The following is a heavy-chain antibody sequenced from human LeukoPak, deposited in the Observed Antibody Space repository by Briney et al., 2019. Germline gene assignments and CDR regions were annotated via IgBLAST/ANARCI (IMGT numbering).Heavy chain of an antibody. J-gene: IGHJ4*02. CDR1: GDSVSSNGAA. D-gene: IGHD3-3*01. V-gene: IGHV6-1*01. CDR3: GRETDFGVVTN. Sequence: SQTLSLTCAISGDSVSSNGAAWDWIRQSPSRGLEWLGRTYYRSQQWYSDYAPSVRGRITINADTSQNQFSLHLNSVTPEDTAVYYCGRETDFGVVTNWGQGTLVTVSS. CDR2: TYYRSQQWYS.